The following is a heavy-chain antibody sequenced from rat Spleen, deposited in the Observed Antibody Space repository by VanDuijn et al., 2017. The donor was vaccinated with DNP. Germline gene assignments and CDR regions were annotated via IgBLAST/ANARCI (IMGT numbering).Heavy chain of an antibody. CDR2: ISYDGSDT. Sequence: EVKLVESGGGLVQPGRSLKLSCAASGFTFSDYYMAWVRQAPAKGLEWVATISYDGSDTYYRDSMKGRFTISRDNAKSTLYLQMDSLRSEDTATYYCARLDYGGSFDYWGQGVMVTVSS. J-gene: IGHJ2*01. V-gene: IGHV5-7*01. CDR3: ARLDYGGSFDY. D-gene: IGHD1-11*01. CDR1: GFTFSDYY.